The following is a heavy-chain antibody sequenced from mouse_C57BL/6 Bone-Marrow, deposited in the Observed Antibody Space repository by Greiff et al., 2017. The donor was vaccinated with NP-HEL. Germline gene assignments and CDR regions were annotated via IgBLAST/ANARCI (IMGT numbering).Heavy chain of an antibody. CDR1: GFYIKNTY. V-gene: IGHV14-3*01. J-gene: IGHJ3*01. CDR2: IDPANGTT. D-gene: IGHD2-1*01. Sequence: EVQLQQSVAELVRPWASVTLSCTASGFYIKNTYMHWVKQTPEQGLEWIGRIDPANGTTKYAAMFPGQATITADTYYNTAYLQLSSLTSEDTAIYYCAREEVKSYYGNFFAYWGQGTLVTVSA. CDR3: AREEVKSYYGNFFAY.